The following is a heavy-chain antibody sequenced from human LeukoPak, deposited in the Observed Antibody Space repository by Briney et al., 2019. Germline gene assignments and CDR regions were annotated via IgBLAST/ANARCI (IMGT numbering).Heavy chain of an antibody. J-gene: IGHJ5*02. Sequence: SETLSLTCTVSGXSISSYYGSWIRQPPGKGLEWIGYIYYSESTNYNPSLKSRVTISVDTSKNQCSLRLSSVTAADTAVYYCARGADCSSTSCYQISYNWFDPWGQGTLVTVSS. CDR3: ARGADCSSTSCYQISYNWFDP. D-gene: IGHD2-2*01. CDR1: GXSISSYY. V-gene: IGHV4-59*01. CDR2: IYYSEST.